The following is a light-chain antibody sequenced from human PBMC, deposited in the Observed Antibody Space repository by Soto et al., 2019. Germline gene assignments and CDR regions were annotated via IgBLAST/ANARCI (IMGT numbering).Light chain of an antibody. Sequence: EIVMTQSPGTLSVSPGERATLSCRASQSVSSNLAWYQQKPGQAPRLLIYGASTRATGIPARFSGRGSGTDFTLTISSLEPEDFAVYYCQQRSNWPQLTFGGGTKVEIK. CDR1: QSVSSN. CDR2: GAS. CDR3: QQRSNWPQLT. J-gene: IGKJ4*01. V-gene: IGKV3-15*01.